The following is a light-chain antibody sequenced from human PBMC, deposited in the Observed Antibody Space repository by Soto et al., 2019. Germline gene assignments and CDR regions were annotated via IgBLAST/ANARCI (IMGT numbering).Light chain of an antibody. CDR1: SGDVGGYKY. CDR2: EVN. CDR3: SSYRSGSTV. J-gene: IGLJ3*02. V-gene: IGLV2-14*01. Sequence: QAVVTQPASVSGSPGQSITISCTGTSGDVGGYKYVSWYQQHPGKAPKLMIYEVNNRPSGVPNRFSGSKSGNTASLTISGLQAEDEAGYYCSSYRSGSTVFGGGTKLTVL.